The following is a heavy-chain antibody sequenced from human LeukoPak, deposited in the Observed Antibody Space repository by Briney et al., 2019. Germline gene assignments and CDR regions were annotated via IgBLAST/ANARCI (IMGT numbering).Heavy chain of an antibody. CDR2: IYYSGST. J-gene: IGHJ5*02. D-gene: IGHD4-11*01. CDR3: ARAPFNYYQAFDP. CDR1: GGSISNSGYY. V-gene: IGHV4-39*01. Sequence: SETLSLSCTVSGGSISNSGYYWGCIRQPPGKGLEWIGNIYYSGSTYYNPSLKSRVTISVDTSKNQFSLKMTSVTAADTAVYYCARAPFNYYQAFDPWGQGTLVTVSS.